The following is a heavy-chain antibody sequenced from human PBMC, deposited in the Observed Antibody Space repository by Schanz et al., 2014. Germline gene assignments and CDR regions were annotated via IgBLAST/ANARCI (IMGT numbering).Heavy chain of an antibody. CDR2: MIGSGSSV. CDR1: GFTFSIYG. CDR3: AKYGGGYSYGFVEY. D-gene: IGHD5-18*01. Sequence: EVQLLESGGGLVQPGGSLRLSCAASGFTFSIYGMSWVRQAPGKGLEWVSRMIGSGSSVFYADSVKGRFTISRDNLKNTVYLQMNSLRAGDTAVYYCAKYGGGYSYGFVEYWGQGILXTVSS. V-gene: IGHV3-23*01. J-gene: IGHJ4*02.